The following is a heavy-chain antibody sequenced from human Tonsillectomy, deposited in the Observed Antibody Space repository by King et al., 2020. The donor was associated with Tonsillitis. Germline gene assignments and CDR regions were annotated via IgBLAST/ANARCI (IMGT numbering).Heavy chain of an antibody. CDR3: AKNKGADYYDSNRGAFDI. V-gene: IGHV3-21*02. J-gene: IGHJ3*02. CDR2: ISSNSKYI. Sequence: VRLVESGGGLVLPGGSLRLSCATSGFTFSDYDMNWVRQGPGRGLEWVSSISSNSKYIYYADSMQGRFTISRDNAKNSPYLQMNSLRAEDTAVYYCAKNKGADYYDSNRGAFDIWGLGTMVIVSS. CDR1: GFTFSDYD. D-gene: IGHD3-22*01.